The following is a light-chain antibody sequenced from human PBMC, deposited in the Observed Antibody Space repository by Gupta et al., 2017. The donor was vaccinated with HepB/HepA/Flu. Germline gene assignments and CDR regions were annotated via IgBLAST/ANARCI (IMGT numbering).Light chain of an antibody. CDR3: QQYKSYSRT. V-gene: IGKV1-5*03. Sequence: DIQLTQSPSTLSASVGDRVTITCRASQSISSLLAWYQQKPGKAPKLLIYKASSLESGVPSRFSGSGSGTEFTLTISIMQPDDFATYYCQQYKSYSRTFGQGTKVEIK. CDR2: KAS. J-gene: IGKJ1*01. CDR1: QSISSL.